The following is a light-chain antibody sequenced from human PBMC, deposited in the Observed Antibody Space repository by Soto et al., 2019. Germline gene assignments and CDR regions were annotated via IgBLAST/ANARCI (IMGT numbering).Light chain of an antibody. CDR2: AAS. CDR3: HQTAANPWT. J-gene: IGKJ1*01. V-gene: IGKV1-39*01. CDR1: QNIGVY. Sequence: DIQMTQSPSSLSASVGDRVTITCRASQNIGVYLNWYQKKPGKAPKLLIHAASSLHSGVPSTLSGSGSGTDFALTISSLPPEDFATYYCHQTAANPWTFAQGTKVEIK.